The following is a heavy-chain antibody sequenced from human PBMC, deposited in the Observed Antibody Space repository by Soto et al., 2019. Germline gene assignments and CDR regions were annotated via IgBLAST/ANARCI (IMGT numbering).Heavy chain of an antibody. Sequence: QVQLVESGGGVVQPGRSLRLSCAASGFSFSNYGMHWVRQAPGKGPEWVAVICSDGSDKYYAKSVKGRFAISRDNSQSTMYLQMNSLRAEDTAVYYCARELGVGSTTYYFAMDVWGQGTTVTVSS. CDR3: ARELGVGSTTYYFAMDV. D-gene: IGHD1-26*01. J-gene: IGHJ6*02. CDR2: ICSDGSDK. V-gene: IGHV3-33*01. CDR1: GFSFSNYG.